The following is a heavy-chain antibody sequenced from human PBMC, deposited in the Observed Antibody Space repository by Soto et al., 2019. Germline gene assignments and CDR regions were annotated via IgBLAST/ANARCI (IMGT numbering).Heavy chain of an antibody. Sequence: PSETLSLTCTVSGGSISSYYWSWIRQPPGKGLEWIGYIYYSGSTNYNPSLKSRVTISLDTSKNQFSLKLSSVTAADTAVYYCASLNYYDSSGYYDHWGQGTMVTLPS. V-gene: IGHV4-59*12. CDR2: IYYSGST. J-gene: IGHJ4*02. CDR3: ASLNYYDSSGYYDH. D-gene: IGHD3-22*01. CDR1: GGSISSYY.